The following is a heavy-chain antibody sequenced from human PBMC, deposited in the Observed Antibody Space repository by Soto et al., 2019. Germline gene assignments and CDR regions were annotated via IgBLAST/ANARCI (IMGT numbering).Heavy chain of an antibody. J-gene: IGHJ4*02. Sequence: GSQRLSCAASGFTFSRYAMSWVRQAPGKGLEWVSTISGSGGSTYYADSVKGRFTISRDNSKNTLYLQMNSLRAEDTAVYYCAKGTKINSSSWYYFDYWGQGTLVTVSS. CDR1: GFTFSRYA. D-gene: IGHD6-13*01. V-gene: IGHV3-23*01. CDR3: AKGTKINSSSWYYFDY. CDR2: ISGSGGST.